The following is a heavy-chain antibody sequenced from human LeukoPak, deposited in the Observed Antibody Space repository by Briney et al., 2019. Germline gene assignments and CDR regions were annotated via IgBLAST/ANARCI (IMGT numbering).Heavy chain of an antibody. Sequence: PSETLSLTCTVSGGSISSSSYYWGWIRQPPGKGLEWIGSIYSSGSTNYNPSLKSRVTMSVDTSRNQFSLKLSSVTAADTAVYYCARGAYGSGSTALFDYWGQGTLVTVSS. J-gene: IGHJ4*02. CDR2: IYSSGST. V-gene: IGHV4-39*07. CDR3: ARGAYGSGSTALFDY. D-gene: IGHD3-10*01. CDR1: GGSISSSSYY.